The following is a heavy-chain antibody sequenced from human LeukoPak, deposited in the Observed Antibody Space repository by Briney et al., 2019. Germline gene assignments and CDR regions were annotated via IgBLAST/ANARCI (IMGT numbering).Heavy chain of an antibody. CDR2: IIPIFGSA. V-gene: IGHV1-69*13. D-gene: IGHD3-9*01. CDR1: GGTFSSYA. J-gene: IGHJ3*02. CDR3: AAGTGFLTGYFAAFDI. Sequence: SVKVSCKASGGTFSSYAISWVRQAPGQGLEWVGGIIPIFGSANYAQRFQGRVTVTADESTSTAYMDLSSLRSEDTAVYYCAAGTGFLTGYFAAFDIWGQGTMVTVSS.